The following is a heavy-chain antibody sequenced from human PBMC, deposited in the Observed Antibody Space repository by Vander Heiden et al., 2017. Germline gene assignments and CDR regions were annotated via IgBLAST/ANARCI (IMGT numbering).Heavy chain of an antibody. CDR2: ISWNSGSI. Sequence: EVQLVESGGGLVQPGRSLRLSCAASGFTFDDYAMHWVRQAPGKGLEWVSGISWNSGSIGYADSVKGRFTISRDNAKNSLYLQMNSLRAEDTALYYCAKVGGSYYVGYFQHWGQGTLVTVSS. CDR1: GFTFDDYA. CDR3: AKVGGSYYVGYFQH. D-gene: IGHD1-26*01. V-gene: IGHV3-9*01. J-gene: IGHJ1*01.